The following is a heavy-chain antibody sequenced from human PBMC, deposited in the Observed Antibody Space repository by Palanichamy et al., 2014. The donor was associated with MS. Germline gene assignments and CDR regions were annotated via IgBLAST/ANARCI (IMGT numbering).Heavy chain of an antibody. V-gene: IGHV4-30-2*01. CDR1: GESATNGGFS. CDR2: IYHSGVT. J-gene: IGHJ4*02. D-gene: IGHD4-17*01. Sequence: QMQLLESGPGLVKPSQTLSLTCDVSGESATNGGFSWSWIRQPPGKGLEWIGYIYHSGVTYPNPSLKSRVTISLDESENQFFLRLTSVTAADTAVYYCARGYDYGDYGSFYDYWGRGTLVTVSS. CDR3: ARGYDYGDYGSFYDY.